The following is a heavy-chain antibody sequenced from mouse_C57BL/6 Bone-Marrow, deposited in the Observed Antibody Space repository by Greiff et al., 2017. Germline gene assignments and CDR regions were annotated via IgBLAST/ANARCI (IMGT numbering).Heavy chain of an antibody. V-gene: IGHV1-55*01. CDR3: ARGGLRREYYFDN. CDR2: IYPGSGST. Sequence: VQLQQPGAELVKPGASVKMSCKASGYTFTSYWITWVKQRPGQGLEWIGDIYPGSGSTNYNEKFKSKATLTVDTSSSTAYMQLRSLTSADSAVYYCARGGLRREYYFDNWGQGTTLTVSS. J-gene: IGHJ2*01. D-gene: IGHD2-4*01. CDR1: GYTFTSYW.